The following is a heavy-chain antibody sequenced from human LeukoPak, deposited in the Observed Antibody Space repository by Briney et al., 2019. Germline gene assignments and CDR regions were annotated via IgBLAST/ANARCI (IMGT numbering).Heavy chain of an antibody. J-gene: IGHJ5*02. CDR1: GYTFTGFY. CDR2: INPNSGGT. V-gene: IGHV1-2*02. D-gene: IGHD1-26*01. Sequence: ASVKVSCKASGYTFTGFYMHWVRQAPRQGLEWMGWINPNSGGTNYAQKFQGRVTMTRNTSISTAYMELSSLRSEDTAVYYCARAGGWGFDPWGQGTLVTVSS. CDR3: ARAGGWGFDP.